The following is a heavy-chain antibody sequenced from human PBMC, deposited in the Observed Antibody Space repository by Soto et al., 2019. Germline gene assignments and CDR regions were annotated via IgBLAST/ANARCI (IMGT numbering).Heavy chain of an antibody. CDR2: IFYGGST. V-gene: IGHV4-39*01. CDR3: ASGWAAAGGNY. CDR1: GGSISSNNYY. J-gene: IGHJ4*02. D-gene: IGHD6-13*01. Sequence: SETLSLTCTVSGGSISSNNYYWGWIRQPPGKGLEWIASIFYGGSTYYNPSLRSRVTISVDTSKNQFSLKLSSVTAADTAVYFCASGWAAAGGNYWGQGTLVT.